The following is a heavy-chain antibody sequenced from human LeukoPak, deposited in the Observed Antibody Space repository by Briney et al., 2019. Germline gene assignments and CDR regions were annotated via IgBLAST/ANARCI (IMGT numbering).Heavy chain of an antibody. CDR2: ISVYNGNT. D-gene: IGHD1-7*01. J-gene: IGHJ4*02. V-gene: IGHV1-18*01. CDR3: ARAGIGTKEDAFDI. Sequence: ASVKVSCKASGYSYGISWVRQAPGQGLEWMGWISVYNGNTNYAQKLQGRVTMTTDTSTSTAYMELRSLRSDDTAVYYCARAGIGTKEDAFDIWGQGTLATVSS. CDR1: GYSYG.